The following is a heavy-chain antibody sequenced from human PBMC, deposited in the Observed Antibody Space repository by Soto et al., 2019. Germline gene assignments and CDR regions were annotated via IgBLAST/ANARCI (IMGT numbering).Heavy chain of an antibody. Sequence: ASVKVSCKAPGYTFTSYYMQWVRQAPGQGLEWMGIINPSGGSTSYAQKFQGRVTMTRDTSTSTVYMELSSLRSEDTAVYYCARGRDTAMATKQLDVWGQGTTVTVSS. V-gene: IGHV1-46*01. J-gene: IGHJ6*02. CDR2: INPSGGST. CDR3: ARGRDTAMATKQLDV. CDR1: GYTFTSYY. D-gene: IGHD5-18*01.